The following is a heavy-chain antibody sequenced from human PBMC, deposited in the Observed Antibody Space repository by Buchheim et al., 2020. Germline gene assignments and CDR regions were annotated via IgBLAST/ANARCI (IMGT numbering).Heavy chain of an antibody. CDR1: GGSFSGYY. Sequence: QVQLQQWGAGLLKPSETLSLTCAVYGGSFSGYYWSWIRQPPGKGLEWIGEINHSGSTNYNPSLKSRVTILVDTSKNQFSLKLSSVTAADTAVYYCARQDYYGSGSYFPRYYYGMDVWGQGTT. CDR3: ARQDYYGSGSYFPRYYYGMDV. J-gene: IGHJ6*02. D-gene: IGHD3-10*01. V-gene: IGHV4-34*01. CDR2: INHSGST.